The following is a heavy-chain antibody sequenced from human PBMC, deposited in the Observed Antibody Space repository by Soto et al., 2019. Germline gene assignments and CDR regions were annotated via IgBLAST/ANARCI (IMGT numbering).Heavy chain of an antibody. CDR3: AMYNHGWSVGGS. V-gene: IGHV4-39*01. CDR1: GGSISRSNYY. J-gene: IGHJ5*02. D-gene: IGHD6-19*01. CDR2: IYYIGAT. Sequence: SETLSLTCTVSGGSISRSNYYWAWIRQSPEKGLEWIGNIYYIGATYYNPSLKSRVTMSVDTSKDQFSLQMRSVTAADTAVYYCAMYNHGWSVGGSWGQGNLLTVSS.